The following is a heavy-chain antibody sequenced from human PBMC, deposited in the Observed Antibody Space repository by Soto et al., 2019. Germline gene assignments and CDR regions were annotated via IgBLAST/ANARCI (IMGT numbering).Heavy chain of an antibody. D-gene: IGHD4-17*01. CDR3: ARVGWGVTRPPVSHYYYMDV. J-gene: IGHJ6*03. Sequence: ASVKVSCKASGYTFTSYYINWVRQATGQGLEWMGWMNPNSGNTGYAQKFQGRVTMTRNTSISTAYMELSSLRSEDTAVYYCARVGWGVTRPPVSHYYYMDVWGKGTTVTVSS. V-gene: IGHV1-8*02. CDR2: MNPNSGNT. CDR1: GYTFTSYY.